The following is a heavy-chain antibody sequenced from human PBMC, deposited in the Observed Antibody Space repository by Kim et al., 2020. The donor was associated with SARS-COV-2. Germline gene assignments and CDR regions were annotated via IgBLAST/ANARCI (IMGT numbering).Heavy chain of an antibody. CDR1: GFTFDDYA. V-gene: IGHV3-9*01. Sequence: GGSLILSCAASGFTFDDYAMHWVRQAPGKGLEWVSGISWNRGSIGYADSVKGRFTISRDNAKNSLHLQMNSLRPEDTALYYCAKGGGYDILTGHDYWGQGILVTVSS. CDR3: AKGGGYDILTGHDY. CDR2: ISWNRGSI. J-gene: IGHJ4*02. D-gene: IGHD3-9*01.